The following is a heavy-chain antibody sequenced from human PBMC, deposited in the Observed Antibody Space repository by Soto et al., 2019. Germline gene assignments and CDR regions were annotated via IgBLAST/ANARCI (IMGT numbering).Heavy chain of an antibody. V-gene: IGHV3-23*01. Sequence: GGSLRLSCAASGFTFSSYAMSWVRQAPGKGLEWVSAISGSGGSTYYADSVKGRFTISRDNSKNTLYLQMNSLRAEDTAVYYCAPRGTRYCSSTSCSWFDPWGQGTLVTVSS. CDR3: APRGTRYCSSTSCSWFDP. D-gene: IGHD2-2*01. CDR1: GFTFSSYA. CDR2: ISGSGGST. J-gene: IGHJ5*02.